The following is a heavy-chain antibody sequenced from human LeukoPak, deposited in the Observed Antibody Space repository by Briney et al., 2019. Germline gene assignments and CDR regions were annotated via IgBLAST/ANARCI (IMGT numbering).Heavy chain of an antibody. Sequence: GGSLRLSCAASGFTFSIYWMSWVRQAPGKGLEWVANIKQDGSEKYYVDSVKGRFTISRDNAKNSLYLQMNSLRAEDTAVYYCARGSYDSSGYGFDYWGQGTLVTVSS. CDR2: IKQDGSEK. CDR3: ARGSYDSSGYGFDY. D-gene: IGHD3-22*01. V-gene: IGHV3-7*03. J-gene: IGHJ4*02. CDR1: GFTFSIYW.